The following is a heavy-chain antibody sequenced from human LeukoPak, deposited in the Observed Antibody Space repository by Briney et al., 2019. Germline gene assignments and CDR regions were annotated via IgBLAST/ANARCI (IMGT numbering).Heavy chain of an antibody. CDR2: ISAYNGNT. V-gene: IGHV1-18*01. CDR1: GYTFTSYG. Sequence: GASVKVSCKASGYTFTSYGISWVRQAPGQGLEWMGWISAYNGNTNYAQKLQGRVTMTTDTSTSTAYMELRSLRSDDTAVYYCARAPEPHSADDNWFDPWGQGTLVTVSS. CDR3: ARAPEPHSADDNWFDP. J-gene: IGHJ5*02. D-gene: IGHD1-14*01.